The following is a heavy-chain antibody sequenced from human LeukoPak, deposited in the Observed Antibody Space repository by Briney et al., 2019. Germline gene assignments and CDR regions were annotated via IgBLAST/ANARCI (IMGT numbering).Heavy chain of an antibody. D-gene: IGHD3-22*01. V-gene: IGHV1-2*02. Sequence: ASVKVSCKASGYSFTGHYMHWVRQAPGQGLEWMGWINPKSGGTNYAQKFQGRVTMTRDTSISTAYMDMSSLRAEDTAVYYCARPGSGYYPGASDIWGQGTMVTVSS. CDR2: INPKSGGT. CDR1: GYSFTGHY. CDR3: ARPGSGYYPGASDI. J-gene: IGHJ3*02.